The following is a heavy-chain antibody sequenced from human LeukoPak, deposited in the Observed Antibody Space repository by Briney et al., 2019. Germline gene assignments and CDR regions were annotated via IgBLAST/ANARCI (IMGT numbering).Heavy chain of an antibody. V-gene: IGHV4-39*07. CDR3: ARCLTWNDRPWFDP. CDR2: IYYSGST. D-gene: IGHD1-1*01. Sequence: SETLSLTCTVSGGSISSSSYYWGWIRQPPGKGLEWIGSIYYSGSTYYNPSLKSRVTISVDTSKNQFSLKLSSVTAADTAVYYCARCLTWNDRPWFDPWGQGTLVTVSS. J-gene: IGHJ5*02. CDR1: GGSISSSSYY.